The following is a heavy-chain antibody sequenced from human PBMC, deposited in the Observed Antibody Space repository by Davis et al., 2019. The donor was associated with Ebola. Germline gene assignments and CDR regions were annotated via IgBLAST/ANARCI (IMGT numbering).Heavy chain of an antibody. CDR2: IIPIFGTA. J-gene: IGHJ3*02. D-gene: IGHD3-3*01. V-gene: IGHV1-69*13. CDR3: LRFLEWPGDAFDI. CDR1: GGTFSSHA. Sequence: SSVKVSCQASGGTFSSHAISWVRQAPGQGLEWMGGIIPIFGTANYAQKFQGRVTITADESTSTAYMELSSLRSEDTAVYYCLRFLEWPGDAFDIWGQGTMVTVSS.